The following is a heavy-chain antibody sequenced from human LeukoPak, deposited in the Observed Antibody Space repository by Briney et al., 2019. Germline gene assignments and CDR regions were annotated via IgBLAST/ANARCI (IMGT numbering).Heavy chain of an antibody. J-gene: IGHJ6*03. CDR3: ASLSSTRAGDYYYYYMDV. D-gene: IGHD2-2*01. CDR2: IYYSGST. V-gene: IGHV4-59*01. CDR1: GGSISSYY. Sequence: SETLCLTCTVSGGSISSYYWSWIRQPPGKALEGIGYIYYSGSTNYNPSLKSRVTISVDTSKNQFSLKLSTVTAADTAVYYCASLSSTRAGDYYYYYMDVWGKGTTVTVSS.